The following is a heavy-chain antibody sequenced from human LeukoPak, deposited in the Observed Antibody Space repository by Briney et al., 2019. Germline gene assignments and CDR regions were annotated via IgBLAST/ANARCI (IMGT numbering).Heavy chain of an antibody. V-gene: IGHV3-73*01. Sequence: GGSLRLSCAASGFTFSASAMHWVRQASGKGLEWVGRIRTKTNNFATAYAASVKGRFTVSRDDSKNTAYLQMNSLKTEDTAVYYCTRLLDYNGYYYGAFDYWGQGTLVTVSS. J-gene: IGHJ4*02. CDR3: TRLLDYNGYYYGAFDY. CDR1: GFTFSASA. CDR2: IRTKTNNFAT. D-gene: IGHD3-22*01.